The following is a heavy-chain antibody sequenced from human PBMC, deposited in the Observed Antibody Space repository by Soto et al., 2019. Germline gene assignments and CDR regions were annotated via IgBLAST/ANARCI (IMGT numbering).Heavy chain of an antibody. CDR3: ARHGSS. CDR2: VYFDGTT. CDR1: GVSIINTSYY. J-gene: IGHJ5*02. Sequence: SETLSLTCNVSGVSIINTSYYWGWIRQPPGKGLEWIGTVYFDGTTFYNPSLKSRLIISVDTSKNQFSLSLTSVTYADTAFYYCARHGSSWGQGTLVTVSS. V-gene: IGHV4-39*01.